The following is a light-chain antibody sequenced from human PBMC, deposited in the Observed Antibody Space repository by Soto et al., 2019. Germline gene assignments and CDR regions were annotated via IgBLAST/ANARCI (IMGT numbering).Light chain of an antibody. CDR2: WAS. J-gene: IGKJ1*01. V-gene: IGKV4-1*01. Sequence: DIVMTQSPDSLAASLGERATINCKSSQSVLYSSNNKNYLAWYQQKPGQPPNLLIYWASTRESGVPDRFSGSGSGTDFTLTINSLQAEDVAVYYCQQYYSTPPTFGQGTKVEIK. CDR1: QSVLYSSNNKNY. CDR3: QQYYSTPPT.